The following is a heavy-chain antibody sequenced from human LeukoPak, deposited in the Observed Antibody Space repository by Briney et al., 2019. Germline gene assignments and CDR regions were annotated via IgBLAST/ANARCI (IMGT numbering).Heavy chain of an antibody. CDR1: GYSISSGYY. V-gene: IGHV4-38-2*01. CDR3: ARRSSTSCYTCAWFDP. CDR2: IYHSGST. D-gene: IGHD2-2*02. J-gene: IGHJ5*02. Sequence: PSGTLSLTCAVSGYSISSGYYWGWIRQPPGKGLEWIGSIYHSGSTYYNPSLKSRVTISVDTSKNQFSLKLSSVTAADTAVYYCARRSSTSCYTCAWFDPWGQGTLVTVSS.